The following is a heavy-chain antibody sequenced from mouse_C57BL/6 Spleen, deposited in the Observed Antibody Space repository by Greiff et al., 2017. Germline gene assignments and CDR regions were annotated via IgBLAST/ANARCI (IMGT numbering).Heavy chain of an antibody. CDR3: TRAYYDGSSYWDFDV. J-gene: IGHJ1*03. V-gene: IGHV5-9-1*02. CDR1: GFTFSSYA. Sequence: EVKLVESGEGLVKPGGSLKLSCAASGFTFSSYAMSWVRQTPEKRLEWVAYISSGGDYIYYADTVKGRFTISRDNARNTLYLQMSSLKSEDTAMYYCTRAYYDGSSYWDFDVWGTGTTVTVSS. CDR2: ISSGGDYI. D-gene: IGHD1-1*01.